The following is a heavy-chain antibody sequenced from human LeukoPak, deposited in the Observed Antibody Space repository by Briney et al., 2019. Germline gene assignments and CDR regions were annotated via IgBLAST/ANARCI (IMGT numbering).Heavy chain of an antibody. CDR3: AREGARWEPSFSAFDI. Sequence: SETLSLTCTVSGGSISGYYWSWIRQPPGKGLEWIGYIYYSGSTSYNPSLKSRVTISVDTSKNQFSLKLSSVTAADTAVYYCAREGARWEPSFSAFDIWGRGTMVTVSS. J-gene: IGHJ3*02. CDR2: IYYSGST. D-gene: IGHD1-26*01. CDR1: GGSISGYY. V-gene: IGHV4-59*01.